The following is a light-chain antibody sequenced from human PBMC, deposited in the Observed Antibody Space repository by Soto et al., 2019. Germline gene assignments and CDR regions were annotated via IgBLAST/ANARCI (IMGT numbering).Light chain of an antibody. CDR1: QSVSSNH. CDR2: GGS. CDR3: QQYGSSTYT. Sequence: EIVLTQSPGSLSLSPRERATLSCRASQSVSSNHLAWYQQKPGQAPRLLIYGGSRRATGIPDRFSGSGSGTDFTLTISRLEPEDFAMYYCQQYGSSTYTFGQGTKVEIK. J-gene: IGKJ2*01. V-gene: IGKV3-20*01.